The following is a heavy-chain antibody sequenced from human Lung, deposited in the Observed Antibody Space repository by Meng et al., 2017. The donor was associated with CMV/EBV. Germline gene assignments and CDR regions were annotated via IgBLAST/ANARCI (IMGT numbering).Heavy chain of an antibody. CDR2: ISDVGDGT. V-gene: IGHV3-23*01. J-gene: IGHJ4*02. CDR1: GFTFSTYA. Sequence: GESXKISCAASGFTFSTYAMSWVRQSPGKGLEWVSTISDVGDGTYYADSVKGRFTISRDNSKNTLYLQMNSLRADDTAVYYCAKSSLVGPRLHVDYCGQGTLVTVSS. D-gene: IGHD6-6*01. CDR3: AKSSLVGPRLHVDY.